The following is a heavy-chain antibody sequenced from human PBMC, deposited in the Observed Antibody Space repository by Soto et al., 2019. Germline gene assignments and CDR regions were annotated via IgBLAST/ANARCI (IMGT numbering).Heavy chain of an antibody. CDR3: ARTHYYYGMDV. CDR2: IYYSGST. J-gene: IGHJ6*02. CDR1: GGSISGYY. Sequence: SETLSLTCTVSGGSISGYYWSWIRQPPGKGLEWIGYIYYSGSTNYNPSLKSRVTISVDTSKNQFSLKLSSVTAADTAVYYCARTHYYYGMDVWGQGTTVTVSS. V-gene: IGHV4-59*01.